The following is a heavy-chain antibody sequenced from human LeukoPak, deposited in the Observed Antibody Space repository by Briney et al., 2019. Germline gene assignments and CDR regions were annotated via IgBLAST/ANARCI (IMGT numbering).Heavy chain of an antibody. V-gene: IGHV3-11*04. CDR2: ISSSGSNI. J-gene: IGHJ3*02. Sequence: PGWSLTVSCGASGFTFSGYYMSWIRQAPGEGVARVSYISSSGSNIYYADSVKGRFTISRDNAKNSLSLQMNSLRAEDTAVYYCARGNCSSISCYPHDAFDIWGQGTMVTVSS. CDR1: GFTFSGYY. CDR3: ARGNCSSISCYPHDAFDI. D-gene: IGHD2-2*01.